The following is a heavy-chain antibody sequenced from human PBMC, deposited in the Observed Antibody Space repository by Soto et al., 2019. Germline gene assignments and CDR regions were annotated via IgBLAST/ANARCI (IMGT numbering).Heavy chain of an antibody. J-gene: IGHJ6*02. D-gene: IGHD3-9*01. CDR3: ARGRLSLTGYYYYYYGMDV. V-gene: IGHV4-34*01. CDR1: GGSFSGYY. CDR2: INHSGST. Sequence: PSETLSLTCAVYGGSFSGYYWSWIRQPPGKGLEWIGEINHSGSTTYNPSLKSRVTISVDTSKNQFSLKLSSVTAADTAVYYCARGRLSLTGYYYYYYGMDVWGQGTTVTVSS.